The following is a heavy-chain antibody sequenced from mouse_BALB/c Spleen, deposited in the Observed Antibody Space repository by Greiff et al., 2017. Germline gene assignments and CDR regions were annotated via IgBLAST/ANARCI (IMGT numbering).Heavy chain of an antibody. CDR3: ARGGLLGDYYAMDY. Sequence: ESGPELVKPGASVKMSCKASGYTFTSYVMHWVKQKPGQGLEWIGYINPYNDGTKYNEKFKGKATLTSDKSSSTAYMELSSLTSEDSAVYYCARGGLLGDYYAMDYWGQGNSVTVSS. D-gene: IGHD2-3*01. CDR1: GYTFTSYV. CDR2: INPYNDGT. J-gene: IGHJ4*01. V-gene: IGHV1-14*01.